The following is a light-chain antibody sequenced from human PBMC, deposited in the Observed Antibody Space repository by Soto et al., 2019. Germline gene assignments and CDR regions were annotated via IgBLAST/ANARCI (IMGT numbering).Light chain of an antibody. CDR2: GAS. J-gene: IGKJ5*01. V-gene: IGKV3D-20*02. CDR1: QSVSSSF. CDR3: QQRSNWPIT. Sequence: IVFTQYPATLSLTPGERATLSCRASQSVSSSFLAWYQLKPGQAPRLLIYGASSRATGIPDRFSGSGSGTDSTLTISRLEPEDFAVYYCQQRSNWPITFGQGTRLEIK.